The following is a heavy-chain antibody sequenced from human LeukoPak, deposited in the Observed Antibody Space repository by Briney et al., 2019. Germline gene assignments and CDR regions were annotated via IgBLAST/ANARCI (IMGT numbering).Heavy chain of an antibody. V-gene: IGHV4-34*01. CDR1: GGSFSGYY. CDR2: INHSGST. Sequence: SETLSLTCAVYGGSFSGYYWSWIRQPPGKGLEWIGEINHSGSTNYNPSLKSRVTISVDTSKNQFSLKLSSVTAADTAVYYCARGRAGSFDAFDIWSQGTMVTVSS. J-gene: IGHJ3*02. CDR3: ARGRAGSFDAFDI.